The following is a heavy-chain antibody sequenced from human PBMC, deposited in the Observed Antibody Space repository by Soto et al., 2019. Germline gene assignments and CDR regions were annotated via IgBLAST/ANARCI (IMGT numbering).Heavy chain of an antibody. CDR1: GFTFSSYW. D-gene: IGHD3-9*01. V-gene: IGHV3-74*01. CDR2: INSDGSST. CDR3: AREDLLYAGYFPFDY. Sequence: EVQLVASGGGLVQPGGSLRLSCAASGFTFSSYWMHWVRQAPGKGLVWVSRINSDGSSTSYADSVKGRFTISRDNAKNTLYLQMNSLRAEDTAVYHCAREDLLYAGYFPFDYWGQGTLVTVSS. J-gene: IGHJ4*02.